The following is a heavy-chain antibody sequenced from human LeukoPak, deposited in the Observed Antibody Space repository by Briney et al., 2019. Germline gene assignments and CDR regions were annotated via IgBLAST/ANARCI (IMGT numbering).Heavy chain of an antibody. CDR1: GGSISGSSYY. D-gene: IGHD5-18*01. CDR3: ARDLRGYSYGPPGY. Sequence: PSETLSLTCTVSGGSISGSSYYWGWIRQPPGKGLEWIGSIHYSGSTYYNPSLKSRVTISVDTSKNQFSLKLSSVTAADTAVYYCARDLRGYSYGPPGYWGQGTLVTVSS. CDR2: IHYSGST. V-gene: IGHV4-39*07. J-gene: IGHJ4*02.